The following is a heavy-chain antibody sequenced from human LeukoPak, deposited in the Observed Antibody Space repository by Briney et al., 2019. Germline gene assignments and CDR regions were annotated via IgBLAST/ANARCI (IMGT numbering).Heavy chain of an antibody. Sequence: KPSETLSLTCTVSGGSISSGSYYWSWIRQPAGKGLEWIGRIYTSGSTNYNPSLKSRVTISVDTSKNQFSLKLSSVTAADTAVYYCASGYYDILTGYYPPHYYYYYMDVWGKGTTVTVSS. V-gene: IGHV4-61*02. D-gene: IGHD3-9*01. J-gene: IGHJ6*03. CDR3: ASGYYDILTGYYPPHYYYYYMDV. CDR1: GGSISSGSYY. CDR2: IYTSGST.